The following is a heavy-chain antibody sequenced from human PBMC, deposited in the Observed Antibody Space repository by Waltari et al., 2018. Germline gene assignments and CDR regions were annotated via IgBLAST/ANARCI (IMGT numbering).Heavy chain of an antibody. V-gene: IGHV3-23*01. CDR1: GFSFGSYA. J-gene: IGHJ5*02. CDR3: SPDPISFTTSSVNWFDP. CDR2: MSASGGAS. Sequence: EVQMLESGGGWVQPGGSLRLSCEASGFSFGSYAMSWVRQAPGKGLEWVFAMSASGGASLYADDVKGRFTISRDNSKKTLTLQRNSLRADDTAVYYCSPDPISFTTSSVNWFDPWGPGTLVTVSS. D-gene: IGHD6-6*01.